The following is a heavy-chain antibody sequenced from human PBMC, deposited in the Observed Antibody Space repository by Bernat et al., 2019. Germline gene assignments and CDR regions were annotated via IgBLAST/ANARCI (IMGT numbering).Heavy chain of an antibody. CDR1: GVTFSSYE. V-gene: IGHV3-48*03. J-gene: IGHJ3*02. CDR3: ASMGGYDSADAFDI. D-gene: IGHD5-12*01. Sequence: EVQLVESGGGLVQPGGSLRLSCAASGVTFSSYEMNWVRQAPGKGLEWVSYISSSGSTIYYADYVKGRFTISRDNAKNSLYLQMNSLRAEDTAVYYCASMGGYDSADAFDIWGQGTMVTVSS. CDR2: ISSSGSTI.